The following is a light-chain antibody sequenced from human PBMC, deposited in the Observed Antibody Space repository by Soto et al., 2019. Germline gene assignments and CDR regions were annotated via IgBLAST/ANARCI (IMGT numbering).Light chain of an antibody. V-gene: IGKV1-8*01. CDR1: QGISSY. Sequence: AIRMTQSPSSFSASTGDRVTITCRARQGISSYLAWYQQKPGKAPKLLIYAASTLQSGVPSRFSGSGSGTDFTLTISCLQSEDFATYYCQQYDSYPPTFGQGTRLEIK. J-gene: IGKJ5*01. CDR3: QQYDSYPPT. CDR2: AAS.